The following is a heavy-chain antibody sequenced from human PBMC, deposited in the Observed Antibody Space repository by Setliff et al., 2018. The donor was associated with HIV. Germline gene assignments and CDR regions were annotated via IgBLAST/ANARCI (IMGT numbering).Heavy chain of an antibody. CDR2: VYHRGNT. J-gene: IGHJ4*02. D-gene: IGHD1-26*01. CDR1: GASSIYY. CDR3: AKDRSGSYRTFDY. V-gene: IGHV4-39*07. Sequence: SETLSLTCTVSGASSIYYWGWIRQPPGKGLEWIGSVYHRGNTYYNPSLKSRLTISIDMSKNQFSLELNSVTAADTAVYYCAKDRSGSYRTFDYWGPGILVTVSS.